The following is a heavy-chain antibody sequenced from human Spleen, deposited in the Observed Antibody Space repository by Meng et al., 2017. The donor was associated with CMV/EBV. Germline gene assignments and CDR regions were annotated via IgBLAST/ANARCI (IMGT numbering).Heavy chain of an antibody. Sequence: ISWVRQAPGQELEWMGRISAYNDNTNYAQNCQGRVTLTTDSSTSTAYMELRSLTSDDTAVYYCARDLPEMYHDFWSGFISDYYGMDVWGQGTTVTVSS. J-gene: IGHJ6*02. D-gene: IGHD3-3*01. V-gene: IGHV1-18*01. CDR2: ISAYNDNT. CDR3: ARDLPEMYHDFWSGFISDYYGMDV.